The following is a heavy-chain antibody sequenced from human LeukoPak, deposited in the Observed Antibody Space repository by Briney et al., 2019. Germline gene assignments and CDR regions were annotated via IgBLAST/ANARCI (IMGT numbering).Heavy chain of an antibody. CDR2: IIPIFGTA. J-gene: IGHJ6*04. V-gene: IGHV1-69*13. Sequence: GASVKVSCKASGGTFSSYAISWVRQAPGQGLEWMGGIIPIFGTANYAQKFQGRVTITADESTSTAYMELGSLRSEDTAVYYCARARSFALGGYYYGMDVWGKGTTVTVSS. CDR3: ARARSFALGGYYYGMDV. D-gene: IGHD3-16*01. CDR1: GGTFSSYA.